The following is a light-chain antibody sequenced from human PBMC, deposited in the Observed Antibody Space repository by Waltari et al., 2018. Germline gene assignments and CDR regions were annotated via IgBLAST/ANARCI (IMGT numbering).Light chain of an antibody. V-gene: IGKV4-1*01. Sequence: DIVMTQSPDSLAVSLGERATINCKSRQSILYSSNNKNYLAWFHQKPGQPPKLLIYWASTRQSGVPDRFSGSGSGTDFNLTISSLQAEDVAVYYCQQYYSAPWTFGQGTKVEIK. CDR1: QSILYSSNNKNY. CDR3: QQYYSAPWT. CDR2: WAS. J-gene: IGKJ1*01.